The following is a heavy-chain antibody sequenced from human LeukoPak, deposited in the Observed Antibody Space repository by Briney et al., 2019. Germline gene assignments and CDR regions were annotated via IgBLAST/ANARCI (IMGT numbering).Heavy chain of an antibody. Sequence: GGSLRLSCAASGFSVSRYVMSWVRQAPGNGLEWVSAIGSNGVTTNYADSVMGRFTISRDNYKNTLYLQLSSLRVEDPAVYYCAKGDDFLADYRYRFDYWGQGTLVTVSS. CDR3: AKGDDFLADYRYRFDY. D-gene: IGHD3-9*01. CDR1: GFSVSRYV. V-gene: IGHV3-23*01. CDR2: IGSNGVTT. J-gene: IGHJ4*02.